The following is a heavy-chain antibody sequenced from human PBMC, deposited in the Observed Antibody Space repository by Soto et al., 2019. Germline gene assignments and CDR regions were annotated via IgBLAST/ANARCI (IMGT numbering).Heavy chain of an antibody. Sequence: QVQLQESGPGLVKPSETLSLTCTVSGGSISSYYWSWIRQPPGKGLEWIGYIYYSGSTNYNPSLKSSVTISVDTSKNQFSLKLSSVTAADTAVYYCARRWGPTFDFWGQGTLVTVSS. CDR3: ARRWGPTFDF. J-gene: IGHJ4*02. CDR1: GGSISSYY. D-gene: IGHD1-26*01. V-gene: IGHV4-59*01. CDR2: IYYSGST.